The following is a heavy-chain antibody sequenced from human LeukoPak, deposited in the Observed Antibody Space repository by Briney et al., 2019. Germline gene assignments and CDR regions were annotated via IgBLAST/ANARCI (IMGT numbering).Heavy chain of an antibody. CDR1: GFTFTYYA. J-gene: IGHJ4*02. D-gene: IGHD5-12*01. V-gene: IGHV3-23*01. Sequence: GSLRLSCAASGFTFTYYAMSWVRQAPGKGLEWVSTISGTGGSTYYADSVKGRFTISRDNSKNTLYLQMNSLRAEDTAVYYCAKVRKATENDYWGQGTLVTVSS. CDR2: ISGTGGST. CDR3: AKVRKATENDY.